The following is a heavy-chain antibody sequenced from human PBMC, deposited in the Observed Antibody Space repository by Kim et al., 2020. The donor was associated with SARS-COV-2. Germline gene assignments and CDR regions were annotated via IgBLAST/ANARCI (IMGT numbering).Heavy chain of an antibody. CDR3: ARDHVSGAGHY. J-gene: IGHJ4*02. V-gene: IGHV3-30*01. D-gene: IGHD6-13*01. Sequence: YYVDSVRGPFTISRDNPKNTLYLQMNSLRGEDTAVYYCARDHVSGAGHYWRQGTLVTVSS.